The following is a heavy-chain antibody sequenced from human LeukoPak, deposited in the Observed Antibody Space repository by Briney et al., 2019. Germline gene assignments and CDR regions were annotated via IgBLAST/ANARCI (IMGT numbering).Heavy chain of an antibody. CDR3: ATEGKMVRGAYTDF. D-gene: IGHD3-10*01. V-gene: IGHV1-24*01. J-gene: IGHJ4*02. CDR2: FDPEDGET. CDR1: GYTLTELS. Sequence: ASVKVSCKVSGYTLTELSMHWVRQAPGKGLEWMGRFDPEDGETLYAQKFQGRVTMTADTSTDTAYMELSSLRSEDTAVYYCATEGKMVRGAYTDFWGQGTLVTVSS.